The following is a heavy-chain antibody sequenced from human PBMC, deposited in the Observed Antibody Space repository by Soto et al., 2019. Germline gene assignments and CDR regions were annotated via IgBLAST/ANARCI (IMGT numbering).Heavy chain of an antibody. J-gene: IGHJ6*02. CDR3: ARGGGSSGYYYYYYGMDV. CDR2: MNPNSGNT. Sequence: ASVKVSCKASGYTFTSYYINWVRQATGQGLEWMGWMNPNSGNTGYAQKFQGRVTMTRNTSISTAYMELSSLRSEDTAVYYCARGGGSSGYYYYYYGMDVWGQGTTVTVSS. CDR1: GYTFTSYY. V-gene: IGHV1-8*01. D-gene: IGHD3-22*01.